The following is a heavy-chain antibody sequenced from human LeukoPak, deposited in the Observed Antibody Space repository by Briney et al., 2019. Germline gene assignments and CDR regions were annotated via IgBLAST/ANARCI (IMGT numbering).Heavy chain of an antibody. V-gene: IGHV3-53*01. D-gene: IGHD3-10*01. CDR2: IYSGGST. Sequence: PGGSLRLSCAPSGLPVSSKYMSWARQAPGKGLEWVSVIYSGGSTYYADSVKGRFTISRDNSKNTLYLQMNSLRAEDTAVYYCAGSGVADPPRSWFDPCGEGNLVTVSS. CDR3: AGSGVADPPRSWFDP. CDR1: GLPVSSKY. J-gene: IGHJ5*02.